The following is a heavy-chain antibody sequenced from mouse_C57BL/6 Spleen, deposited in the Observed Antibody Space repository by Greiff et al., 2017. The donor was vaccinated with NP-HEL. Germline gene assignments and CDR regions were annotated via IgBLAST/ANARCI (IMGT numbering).Heavy chain of an antibody. J-gene: IGHJ2*01. V-gene: IGHV1-50*01. Sequence: QVQLQQPGAELVKPGASVKLSCKASGYTFTSYWMQWVKQRPGQGLAWIGEIDPSDSYTNYNQKFKGKATLTVDTSSSTAYMQLSSLTSEDSAVYYCASYYGNYTDYWGQGTTLTVSS. CDR3: ASYYGNYTDY. CDR2: IDPSDSYT. D-gene: IGHD2-1*01. CDR1: GYTFTSYW.